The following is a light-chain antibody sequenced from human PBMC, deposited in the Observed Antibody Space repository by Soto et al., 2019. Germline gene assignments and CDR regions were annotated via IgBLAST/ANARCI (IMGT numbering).Light chain of an antibody. V-gene: IGKV3-15*01. Sequence: EIVMTQSPATLSVSPGERATLSCRASQSVSSNLAWYQQKPGQAPRLLIYGASTRATGIPARFSGSGSGTDVTPTISSLQSQDFAVYYCQQYNNWPPYTFGQGTKLEIK. CDR1: QSVSSN. J-gene: IGKJ2*01. CDR2: GAS. CDR3: QQYNNWPPYT.